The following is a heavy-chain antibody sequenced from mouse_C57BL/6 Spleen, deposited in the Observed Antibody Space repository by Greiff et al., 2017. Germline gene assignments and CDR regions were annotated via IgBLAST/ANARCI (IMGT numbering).Heavy chain of an antibody. CDR2: ISPSSGYT. CDR1: GYTFTSYW. Sequence: VKLQQSGADLAKPGASVKLSCKASGYTFTSYWMPWVHQRPGQGLEWIGYISPSSGYTKYNQKFKAKATLTADKSPSTAYMQLSCLTYEVSSVYCCAREGTDYWGQGTTLTVSS. D-gene: IGHD3-3*01. CDR3: AREGTDY. J-gene: IGHJ2*01. V-gene: IGHV1-7*01.